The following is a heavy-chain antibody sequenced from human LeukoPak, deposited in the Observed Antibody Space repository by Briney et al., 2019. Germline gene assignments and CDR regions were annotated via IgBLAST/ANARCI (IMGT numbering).Heavy chain of an antibody. D-gene: IGHD3-10*01. CDR3: AKVDYYGSGIDY. CDR1: GFTFRSYA. CDR2: ISGSGGST. V-gene: IGHV3-23*01. J-gene: IGHJ4*02. Sequence: GGSLRLSCAASGFTFRSYAMSWVRQAPGKGLEWVSAISGSGGSTYYADSVKGRFTISRDNSKNTLYLPMNRLRAKDTAVYYCAKVDYYGSGIDYWGQGTLVTVSS.